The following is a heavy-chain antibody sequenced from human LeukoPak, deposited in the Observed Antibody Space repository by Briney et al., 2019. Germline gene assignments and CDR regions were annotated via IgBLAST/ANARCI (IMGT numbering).Heavy chain of an antibody. CDR2: ISGSGGST. Sequence: GGSLRLSCAASGFTFSSYAMSWVRQAPGKGLEWVSAISGSGGSTYYADSVKGRFTISRDNSKNTLYLQMNSLRAEDTAVYYCAKEGQRRGYYDILTGYRTRHFQHWGQGTLVTVSS. J-gene: IGHJ1*01. CDR3: AKEGQRRGYYDILTGYRTRHFQH. D-gene: IGHD3-9*01. V-gene: IGHV3-23*01. CDR1: GFTFSSYA.